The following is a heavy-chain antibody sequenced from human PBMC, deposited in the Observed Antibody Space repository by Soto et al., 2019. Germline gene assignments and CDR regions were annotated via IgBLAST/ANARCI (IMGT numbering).Heavy chain of an antibody. J-gene: IGHJ4*02. CDR2: ISTSGSTM. CDR1: GCTFSDYY. CDR3: ARDMRKSWPFEY. V-gene: IGHV3-11*01. Sequence: GSLRLSGAASGCTFSDYYMSWIRQAPGKGLEGVSYISTSGSTMYYADSVKGRFTISRDNAKNSLSLKMNSLRAEDTAVYYCARDMRKSWPFEYWGQGTLGTVS. D-gene: IGHD6-13*01.